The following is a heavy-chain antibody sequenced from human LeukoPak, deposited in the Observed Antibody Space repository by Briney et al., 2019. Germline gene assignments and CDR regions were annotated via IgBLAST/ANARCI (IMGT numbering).Heavy chain of an antibody. J-gene: IGHJ3*02. D-gene: IGHD3-9*01. V-gene: IGHV3-30*04. CDR3: AREYYDILTVVPLGAFDI. Sequence: GRSLRLSCAASGFTFSSYAMHWVRQAPGKGLEWVAVISYDGSNKYYADSVKGRFTISRDNSKNTLYLQMNSLRAEDTAVYYCAREYYDILTVVPLGAFDIWGQGTMVTVSS. CDR2: ISYDGSNK. CDR1: GFTFSSYA.